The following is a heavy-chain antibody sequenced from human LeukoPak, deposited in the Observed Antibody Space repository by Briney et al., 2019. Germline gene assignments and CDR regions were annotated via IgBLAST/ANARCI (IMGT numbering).Heavy chain of an antibody. V-gene: IGHV1-24*01. CDR3: ATDFKNWDLPISRFDY. CDR2: FDPEDGET. Sequence: ASVKVSCKVSGYILTELSMHWVRQAPGKGLEWMGGFDPEDGETIYAQKFQGRVTMTEDTSTDTAYMELSSLRSEDTAVYYCATDFKNWDLPISRFDYWGQGTLVTVSS. J-gene: IGHJ4*02. CDR1: GYILTELS. D-gene: IGHD1-26*01.